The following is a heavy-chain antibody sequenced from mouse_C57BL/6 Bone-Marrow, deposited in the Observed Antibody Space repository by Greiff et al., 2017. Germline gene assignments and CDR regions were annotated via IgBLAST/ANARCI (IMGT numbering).Heavy chain of an antibody. D-gene: IGHD1-3*01. CDR1: GFTFSSYG. Sequence: EVKLVESGGDLVKPGGSLKLSCAASGFTFSSYGMSWVRQTPDKRLEWVATISSGGSYTYYPDSVKGRFTISRDNAKNTLYLQMSSLKSEDTAMYYCARHSGYYDVWGTGTTVTGSS. J-gene: IGHJ1*03. V-gene: IGHV5-6*01. CDR3: ARHSGYYDV. CDR2: ISSGGSYT.